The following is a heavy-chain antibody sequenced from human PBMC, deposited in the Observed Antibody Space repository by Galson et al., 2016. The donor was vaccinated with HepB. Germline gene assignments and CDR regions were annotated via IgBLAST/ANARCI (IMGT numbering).Heavy chain of an antibody. CDR2: IDWDDAK. J-gene: IGHJ3*02. CDR3: ARRSGHDLGGAFDI. D-gene: IGHD5-12*01. V-gene: IGHV2-70*11. Sequence: ALVKPTQTLTLTCTFSGFSLSTSGMCVSWFRQPPGKALEWLARIDWDDAKYYSTSLKTRLTISKDTPKNQVVLTMTNMDPVDTATYYCARRSGHDLGGAFDIWGQGTMVTVSS. CDR1: GFSLSTSGMC.